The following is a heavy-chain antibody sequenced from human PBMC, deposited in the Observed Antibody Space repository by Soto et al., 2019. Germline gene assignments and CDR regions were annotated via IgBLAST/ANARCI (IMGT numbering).Heavy chain of an antibody. D-gene: IGHD1-26*01. V-gene: IGHV4-59*01. Sequence: PSETLSLTCTVSGGSISSYYWSWIRQPPGKGLEWIGYIYYSGSTNYNPSLKSRVTISVDTSKNQFSLKLSSVTAADTAVYYCAREIAESYYSNWFDPWGQGTLVTVSS. CDR2: IYYSGST. CDR3: AREIAESYYSNWFDP. J-gene: IGHJ5*02. CDR1: GGSISSYY.